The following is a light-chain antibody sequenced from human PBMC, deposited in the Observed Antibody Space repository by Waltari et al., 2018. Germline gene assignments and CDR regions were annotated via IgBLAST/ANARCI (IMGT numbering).Light chain of an antibody. CDR3: QQYGDSPRT. Sequence: EIVLMQSPATLSLSPGDRATLSCGASQSVSSDFLAWYHHKPGLAPRLLIYDASTRATGIPDRFSGSGAGREFTLSISRLEPEDFAVYYCQQYGDSPRTFGQGTKVEIK. CDR1: QSVSSDF. V-gene: IGKV3D-20*01. CDR2: DAS. J-gene: IGKJ1*01.